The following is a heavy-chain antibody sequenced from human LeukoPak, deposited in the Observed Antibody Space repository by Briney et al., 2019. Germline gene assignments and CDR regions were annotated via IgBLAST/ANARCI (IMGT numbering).Heavy chain of an antibody. D-gene: IGHD2-8*02. CDR1: GASITNSAYH. CDR3: ARRSSYCTIDY. Sequence: SETLSLTCTVSGASITNSAYHWGWIRQPPGKGLEWIGSIYYSGSTYYNPSLKSRVTISVDTSKNQFSLKLNSVTAADTAVYYCARRSSYCTIDYWGQGTLVTVSS. CDR2: IYYSGST. J-gene: IGHJ4*02. V-gene: IGHV4-39*01.